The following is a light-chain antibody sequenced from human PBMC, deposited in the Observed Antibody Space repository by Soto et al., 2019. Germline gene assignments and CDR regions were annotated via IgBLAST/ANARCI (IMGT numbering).Light chain of an antibody. CDR3: QQYHLSPLT. J-gene: IGKJ4*01. Sequence: EIVLTQSPGALSVAPGETLSLSCRPSEAINNNFVAWYQQRPGQVPRLLMYGASIRVSGVPDRISGRRSGTGFILNIARVEPEDSAVYFCQQYHLSPLTFGGGTQV. V-gene: IGKV3-20*01. CDR1: EAINNNF. CDR2: GAS.